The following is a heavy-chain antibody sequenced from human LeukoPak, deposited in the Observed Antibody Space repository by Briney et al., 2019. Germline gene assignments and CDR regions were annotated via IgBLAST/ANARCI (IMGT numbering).Heavy chain of an antibody. J-gene: IGHJ5*02. CDR2: IYYSEST. D-gene: IGHD2-15*01. Sequence: SETLSLTCTVSGGSITSGDYYWSWIRQPPGKGLEWIGYIYYSESTYYNPSLKSRVTFSVDTSKNHFSLKLTSVTAADTAVCYCARMVAATNWFDPWGRGTLVTVSS. CDR3: ARMVAATNWFDP. V-gene: IGHV4-30-4*01. CDR1: GGSITSGDYY.